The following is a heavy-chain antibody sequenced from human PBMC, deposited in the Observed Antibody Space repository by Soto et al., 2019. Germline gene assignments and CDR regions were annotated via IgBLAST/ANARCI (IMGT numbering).Heavy chain of an antibody. D-gene: IGHD1-26*01. CDR1: GGSFSGYY. Sequence: QVQLQQWGAGLLKPSETLSLTCAVYGGSFSGYYWSWIRQPPGKGLEWIGEINHSGSTNYNPSLKSRVTIAVDTSKNQFSLELSSVPAADTAVYYCARGPGGGSYHRIDYWGQGTLVTVSS. CDR3: ARGPGGGSYHRIDY. V-gene: IGHV4-34*01. J-gene: IGHJ4*02. CDR2: INHSGST.